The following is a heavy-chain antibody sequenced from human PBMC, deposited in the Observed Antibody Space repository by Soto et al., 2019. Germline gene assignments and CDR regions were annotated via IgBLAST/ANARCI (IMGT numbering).Heavy chain of an antibody. Sequence: QVQLVQSGAEVKQPGASVKVSCRASGYTFTAYYIHWVRQAPGQGLEWMGYVNPRSGATIYAQKFKGRVTLTRDTSINTAFVDLSSLTSDDTAVYYCARIEGSASLVGDWGQGTLVTVSS. J-gene: IGHJ4*02. V-gene: IGHV1-2*02. CDR3: ARIEGSASLVGD. CDR1: GYTFTAYY. D-gene: IGHD2-2*01. CDR2: VNPRSGAT.